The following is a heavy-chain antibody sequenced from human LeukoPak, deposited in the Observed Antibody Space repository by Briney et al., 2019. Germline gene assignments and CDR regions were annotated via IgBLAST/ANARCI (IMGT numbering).Heavy chain of an antibody. CDR2: VVYSGST. D-gene: IGHD3-22*01. J-gene: IGHJ4*02. CDR3: ARLSPYYYDSSGYSVFDY. Sequence: SETLSLTCSVSGGSISTYYWGWIRQSPGEGLEWIGYVVYSGSTNYNPSLKSRVTISVDTSKDSFSLKMTSVTAADTAVYYCARLSPYYYDSSGYSVFDYWGQGTLVTVSS. CDR1: GGSISTYY. V-gene: IGHV4-59*01.